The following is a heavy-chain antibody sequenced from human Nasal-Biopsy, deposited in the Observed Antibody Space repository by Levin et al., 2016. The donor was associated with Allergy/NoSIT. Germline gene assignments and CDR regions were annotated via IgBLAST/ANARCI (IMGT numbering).Heavy chain of an antibody. CDR3: AKDRAYSSVRMGSFYYGTDV. CDR2: LSYDGTDK. CDR1: GFIFSSYG. J-gene: IGHJ6*02. V-gene: IGHV3-30*18. Sequence: GESLKISCAASGFIFSSYGMHWFRQAPGKGLEWVAVLSYDGTDKFYADFVKGRFTISRDSAQNMLYLQMNSLRGEDTAVYYCAKDRAYSSVRMGSFYYGTDVWGQGTTVIVSS. D-gene: IGHD3-22*01.